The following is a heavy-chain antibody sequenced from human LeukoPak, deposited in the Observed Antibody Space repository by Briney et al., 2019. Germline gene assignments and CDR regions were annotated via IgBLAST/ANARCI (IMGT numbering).Heavy chain of an antibody. D-gene: IGHD5-18*01. CDR3: ARARAAMGDAFDI. CDR2: IYYSGST. J-gene: IGHJ3*02. V-gene: IGHV4-61*08. Sequence: MPSQTLSLTCTVSGGSISSGDYYWSWIRQAPGKGLEWIGYIYYSGSTNYNPSLKSRVTISVDTSKNQFSLKLSSMTAADTAVYYCARARAAMGDAFDIWGQGTMVTVSS. CDR1: GGSISSGDYY.